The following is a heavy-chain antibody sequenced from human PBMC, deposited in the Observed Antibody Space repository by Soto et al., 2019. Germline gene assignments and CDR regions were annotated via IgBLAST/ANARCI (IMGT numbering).Heavy chain of an antibody. CDR3: AREVQVHTPAFVY. Sequence: QVQLVQSGAEMKKPGSSVKVSCQSSGGTFNTYAMNWVRQAPGQGPEWMGVISPMFGAANYAPKFQGRVTITADESTGTSYMQLSSLTSEETALYFCAREVQVHTPAFVYWGQGTLVTVSS. CDR2: ISPMFGAA. J-gene: IGHJ4*02. V-gene: IGHV1-69*19. D-gene: IGHD3-10*01. CDR1: GGTFNTYA.